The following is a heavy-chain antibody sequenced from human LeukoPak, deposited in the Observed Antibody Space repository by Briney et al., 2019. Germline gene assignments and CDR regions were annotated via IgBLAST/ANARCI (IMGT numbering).Heavy chain of an antibody. Sequence: PGGSLRLSCAASGFTFSSYAMSWVRQAPGKGLEWVSAISGSGGSTNYADSVKGRFTISRDNSKNTLYLQMNSLRAEDTAVYYCAKNGQLLSAYYFDYWGQGTLVTVSS. V-gene: IGHV3-23*01. CDR1: GFTFSSYA. J-gene: IGHJ4*02. D-gene: IGHD2-2*01. CDR2: ISGSGGST. CDR3: AKNGQLLSAYYFDY.